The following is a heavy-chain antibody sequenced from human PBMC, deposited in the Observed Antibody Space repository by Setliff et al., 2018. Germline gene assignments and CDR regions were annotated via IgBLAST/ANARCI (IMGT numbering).Heavy chain of an antibody. CDR1: GYTFTGYF. D-gene: IGHD1-26*01. V-gene: IGHV1-2*02. CDR2: INPKSGVT. CDR3: AREGGLQGATSYYYFYNYINV. Sequence: ASVKVSCKTSGYTFTGYFIHWVRQAPRQGLEWLGWINPKSGVTSYAQSFQGRIAMTRDTSINTVYMELNSLTSDDAAVYFYAREGGLQGATSYYYFYNYINVWGKGTKVTVSS. J-gene: IGHJ6*03.